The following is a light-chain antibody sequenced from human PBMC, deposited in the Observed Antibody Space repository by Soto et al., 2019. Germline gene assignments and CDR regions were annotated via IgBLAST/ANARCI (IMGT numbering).Light chain of an antibody. CDR2: GAS. V-gene: IGKV3-15*01. J-gene: IGKJ2*01. CDR1: QSVGFN. Sequence: EIVMTQSPATLSVSPGERATLSCRASQSVGFNLAWYQQKPGQAPRLLIFGASTTATGIPARFSGSGSGTEFTLTISSLQSEDFAVYYWQQYNNWPPMYTFGQGTKLEIK. CDR3: QQYNNWPPMYT.